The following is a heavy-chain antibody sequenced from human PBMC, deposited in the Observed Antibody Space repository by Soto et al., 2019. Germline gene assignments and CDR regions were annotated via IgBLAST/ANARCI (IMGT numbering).Heavy chain of an antibody. CDR2: INDSGNI. J-gene: IGHJ6*03. D-gene: IGHD3-10*01. CDR1: GGSFSGYQ. V-gene: IGHV4-34*01. CDR3: ARGLILWFGDLSRRGGYYYYMDV. Sequence: QVQLQQWGAGLLKPSETLSLTCAVYGGSFSGYQWSWIRQTPGKGLDWLGEINDSGNINYNPSLKSRVTILVDTPKKQISLKLSSVTAADTAVYYCARGLILWFGDLSRRGGYYYYMDVWGKGTTVTVSS.